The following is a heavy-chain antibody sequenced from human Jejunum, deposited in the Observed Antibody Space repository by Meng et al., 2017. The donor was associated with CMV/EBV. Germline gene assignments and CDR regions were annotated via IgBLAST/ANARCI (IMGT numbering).Heavy chain of an antibody. CDR2: IKHGGST. CDR3: ARSYGSGSSRFDP. J-gene: IGHJ5*02. V-gene: IGHV4-34*01. D-gene: IGHD3-10*01. Sequence: ALSGGSFSGYYWTWIRQSPGKGLEWIGEIKHGGSTKYNPSLKSRVTMLVDTSKKQVSLKVTSMTAADTALYYCARSYGSGSSRFDPWGQGTLVTVSS. CDR1: GGSFSGYY.